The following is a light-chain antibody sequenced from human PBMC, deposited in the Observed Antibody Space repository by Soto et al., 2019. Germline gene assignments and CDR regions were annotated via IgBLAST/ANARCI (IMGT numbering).Light chain of an antibody. CDR3: SSYTTSNTRXXV. J-gene: IGLJ1*01. V-gene: IGLV2-14*03. CDR2: DVS. Sequence: QSVLTQPASVSGSPGQSITISCTGTSSDVGGYNYVSWYQHHPGKAPKLMIFDVSNRPSGVSNRFSGSKSGNTASLTISGLQXXXEADYYCSSYTTSNTRXXVFGXG. CDR1: SSDVGGYNY.